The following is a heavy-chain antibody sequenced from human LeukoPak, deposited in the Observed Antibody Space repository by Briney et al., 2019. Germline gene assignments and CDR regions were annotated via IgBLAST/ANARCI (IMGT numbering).Heavy chain of an antibody. D-gene: IGHD6-13*01. J-gene: IGHJ5*02. CDR1: GYTFTGYY. Sequence: ASVKVSCTASGYTFTGYYMHWVRQAPGQGLEWMGWINPNSGGTNYAQKFQGRVTMTRDTSISTAYMELSRLRSDDTAVYYCAREYSSSYNWFDPWGQGTLVTVSS. CDR2: INPNSGGT. V-gene: IGHV1-2*02. CDR3: AREYSSSYNWFDP.